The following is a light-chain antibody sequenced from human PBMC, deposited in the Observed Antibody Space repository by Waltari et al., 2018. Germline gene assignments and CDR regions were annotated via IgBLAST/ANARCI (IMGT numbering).Light chain of an antibody. V-gene: IGKV3-15*01. J-gene: IGKJ1*01. CDR1: QSVSSD. Sequence: EVVLTQSPATLSVSLGERATLSCRASQSVSSDLAWYQQKPGQAPRLTIHGAPIRATGIPARFSGSGSGTEFTLTISSLQSEDSAVYYCQQYNKWPPGTFGQGTKVEIK. CDR3: QQYNKWPPGT. CDR2: GAP.